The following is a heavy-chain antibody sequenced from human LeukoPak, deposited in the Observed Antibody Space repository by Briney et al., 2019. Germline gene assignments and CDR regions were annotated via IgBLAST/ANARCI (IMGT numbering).Heavy chain of an antibody. V-gene: IGHV3-30*19. CDR2: ISYDGCNK. Sequence: QTGGSLRLSCAASGFTFSNYGMHWVRQAPGKGLEWVAVISYDGCNKYYADSVKGRFTISRDNSKNTLYLQMNSLRAEDTAVYYCARDYYGSGLHYYMDVWGKGTTVTVSS. CDR3: ARDYYGSGLHYYMDV. J-gene: IGHJ6*03. CDR1: GFTFSNYG. D-gene: IGHD3-10*01.